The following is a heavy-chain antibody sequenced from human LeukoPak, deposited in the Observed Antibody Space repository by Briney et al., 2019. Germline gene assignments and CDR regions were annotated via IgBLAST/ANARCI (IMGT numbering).Heavy chain of an antibody. J-gene: IGHJ4*02. CDR1: GGSLSGYY. V-gene: IGHV4-34*01. Sequence: SETLSLTCAVYGGSLSGYYWSWIRQPPGKGLEWIGEINHSGSTNYNPSLKSRVTISVDTSKNQFSLKLSSVTAADTAVYYCARGIDGYNHDYWGQGTLVTVSS. D-gene: IGHD5-12*01. CDR3: ARGIDGYNHDY. CDR2: INHSGST.